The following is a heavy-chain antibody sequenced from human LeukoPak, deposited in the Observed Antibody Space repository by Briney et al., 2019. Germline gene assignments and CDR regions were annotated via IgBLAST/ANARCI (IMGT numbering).Heavy chain of an antibody. J-gene: IGHJ3*02. D-gene: IGHD3-9*01. V-gene: IGHV4-39*01. Sequence: SETPSLTCTVSGGSISSSSYYWGWIRQPPGKGLEWIGSIYYSGSTYYNPSLKCRVTISVDTSKNQFSLKLSSVTAADTAVYYCARNKYYDILTGYFPDAFDIWGQGTMVTVSS. CDR3: ARNKYYDILTGYFPDAFDI. CDR1: GGSISSSSYY. CDR2: IYYSGST.